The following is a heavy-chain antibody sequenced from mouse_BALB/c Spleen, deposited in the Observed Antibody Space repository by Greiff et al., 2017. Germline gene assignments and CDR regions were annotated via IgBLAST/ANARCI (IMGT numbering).Heavy chain of an antibody. CDR3: ARRGYDYDDGAFAY. D-gene: IGHD2-4*01. V-gene: IGHV1-69*02. J-gene: IGHJ3*01. CDR2: IDPSDSYT. Sequence: QVQLQQPGAELVKPGASVKLSCKASGYTFTSYWMHWVKQRPGQGLEWIGEIDPSDSYTNYNQKFKGKATLTVDKSSSTAYMQLSSLTSEDSAVYYCARRGYDYDDGAFAYWGQGTLVTVSA. CDR1: GYTFTSYW.